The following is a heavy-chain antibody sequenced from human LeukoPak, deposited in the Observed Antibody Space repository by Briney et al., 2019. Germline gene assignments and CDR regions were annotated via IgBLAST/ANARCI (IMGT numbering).Heavy chain of an antibody. CDR1: GGSISSGSYY. CDR2: IYTSGST. V-gene: IGHV4-61*02. Sequence: PSETLSLTCTVSGGSISSGSYYWSWIRQPAGKGLEWIGRIYTSGSTNYNPSLKSRVTISVDTSKNQFSLKLSSVTAADTAVYYCSIAGYSYVGYFDYWGQGTLVTVSS. J-gene: IGHJ4*02. D-gene: IGHD5-18*01. CDR3: SIAGYSYVGYFDY.